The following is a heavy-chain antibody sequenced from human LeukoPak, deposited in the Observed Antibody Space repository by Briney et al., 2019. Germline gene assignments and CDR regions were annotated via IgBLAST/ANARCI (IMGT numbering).Heavy chain of an antibody. CDR1: GYTFTSYY. J-gene: IGHJ4*02. Sequence: GASVKVSCKASGYTFTSYYMHWVRQAPGQGLEWMGIINPSGGSTSYAQKFQGRVTMTRDTSTSTVYMELSSLRSEDTAVYYCGVYYSSTSCYDYWGQGTLVTVSS. CDR2: INPSGGST. CDR3: GVYYSSTSCYDY. V-gene: IGHV1-46*01. D-gene: IGHD2-2*01.